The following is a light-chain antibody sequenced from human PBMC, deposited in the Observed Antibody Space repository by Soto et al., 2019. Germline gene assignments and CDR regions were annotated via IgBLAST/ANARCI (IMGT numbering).Light chain of an antibody. J-gene: IGLJ3*02. Sequence: QSALTQPRSVSGSPGQSVTISCTGTSSDVGGYNYVSWYQQHPGKVPKVIIYDVSRRPSGVPDRFSGSKSGNTASLTISGLQAEDEADYYCCSYGGSYTFWVFGGGTKLTVL. V-gene: IGLV2-11*01. CDR2: DVS. CDR3: CSYGGSYTFWV. CDR1: SSDVGGYNY.